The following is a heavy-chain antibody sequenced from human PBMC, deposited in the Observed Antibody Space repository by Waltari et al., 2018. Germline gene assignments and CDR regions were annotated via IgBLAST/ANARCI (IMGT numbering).Heavy chain of an antibody. D-gene: IGHD6-19*01. CDR1: GYSISSGYY. CDR3: AREHKGSGWYELGFDI. CDR2: IYSGGST. J-gene: IGHJ3*02. V-gene: IGHV3-53*01. Sequence: VQLQESGPRLVTPSETLSLNCAVSGYSISSGYYWDWIRQPPGKGLEWVSVIYSGGSTYYADSVKGRFTISRDNSKNTLYLQMNSLRAEDTAVYYCAREHKGSGWYELGFDIWGQGTMVTVSS.